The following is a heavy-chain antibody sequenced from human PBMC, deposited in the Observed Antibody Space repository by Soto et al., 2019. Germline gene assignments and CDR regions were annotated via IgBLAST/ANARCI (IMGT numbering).Heavy chain of an antibody. CDR3: ARVVSGYDRMDGDFDY. Sequence: SVKVSCKASGGTFGSYAISWVRQAPGQGLEWMGGIIPIFGTANYAQKFQGRVTITADESTSTAYMELSSLRSEDTAVYYCARVVSGYDRMDGDFDYWGQGTLVTVSS. CDR1: GGTFGSYA. J-gene: IGHJ4*02. V-gene: IGHV1-69*13. CDR2: IIPIFGTA. D-gene: IGHD5-12*01.